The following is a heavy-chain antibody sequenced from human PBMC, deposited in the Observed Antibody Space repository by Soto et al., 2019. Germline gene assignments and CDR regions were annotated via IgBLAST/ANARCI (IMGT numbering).Heavy chain of an antibody. CDR3: AQGQGPGSFLIDY. Sequence: QVQLVESGGGVVQPGRSLRLSCAASGFTFSSHATHWARQAPGKGLEWVAVIRNDGSNEHYVDYVRGRFTISRDNSKHTLYLQMNSLRVEDTAVYYGAQGQGPGSFLIDYWGQGTLVIVSS. CDR1: GFTFSSHA. V-gene: IGHV3-33*06. D-gene: IGHD3-10*01. J-gene: IGHJ4*02. CDR2: IRNDGSNE.